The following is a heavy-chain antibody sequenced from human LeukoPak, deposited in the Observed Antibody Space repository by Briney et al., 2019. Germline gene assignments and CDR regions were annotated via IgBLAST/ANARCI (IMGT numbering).Heavy chain of an antibody. V-gene: IGHV4-30-4*01. Sequence: SETLSLTCTVSGGSISSGYHYWGWIRQPPGKGLEFIGYIFYSGSSYYNPSLKSRVTISVDTSKNQFSLKLNSVTAADTSVYYCARIMRTVTTGGWFDTWGQGTLVPVSS. CDR3: ARIMRTVTTGGWFDT. D-gene: IGHD4-17*01. J-gene: IGHJ5*02. CDR1: GGSISSGYHY. CDR2: IFYSGSS.